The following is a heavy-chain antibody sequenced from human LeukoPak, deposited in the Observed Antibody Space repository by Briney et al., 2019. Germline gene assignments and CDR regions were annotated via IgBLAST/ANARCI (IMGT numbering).Heavy chain of an antibody. Sequence: GRSLRLSCAASGFTFSSYGMHWVRQAPGKGLEWVAVIWYGGSNKYYADSVKGRFTISRDNSKNTLYLQMNSLRAEDTAVYYCAKDGVAGATAGSDSYFDYWGQGTLVTVSS. CDR2: IWYGGSNK. V-gene: IGHV3-30*18. D-gene: IGHD1-26*01. CDR3: AKDGVAGATAGSDSYFDY. CDR1: GFTFSSYG. J-gene: IGHJ4*02.